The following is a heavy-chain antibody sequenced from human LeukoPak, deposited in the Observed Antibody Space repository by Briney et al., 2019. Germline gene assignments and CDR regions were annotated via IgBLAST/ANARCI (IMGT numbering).Heavy chain of an antibody. V-gene: IGHV4-4*07. CDR1: GGSISSYY. Sequence: PSETLSLTCTVSGGSISSYYWSWIRQPPGKGLEWIGRIYTSGSTNYNPSLKSRVTMSVDTSKNQFSLKLSSVTAADTAVYYCARVYVVVNSYFDYWGQGTLVTVSS. CDR3: ARVYVVVNSYFDY. D-gene: IGHD3-22*01. CDR2: IYTSGST. J-gene: IGHJ4*02.